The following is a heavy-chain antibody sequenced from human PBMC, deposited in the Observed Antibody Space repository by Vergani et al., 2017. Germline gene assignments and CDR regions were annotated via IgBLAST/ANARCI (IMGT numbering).Heavy chain of an antibody. J-gene: IGHJ3*02. CDR1: GGSISSSSYY. CDR2: IYYSGGT. V-gene: IGHV4-39*01. Sequence: QLQLQESGPGLVKPSETLSLTCTVSGGSISSSSYYWGWIRQPPGKGLEWIGSIYYSGGTYYNPSLKSRVTISVATSKNQFSLKLSSVTAADTAVYYCARHEVIAVAGSAFDIWGQGTMVTVSS. CDR3: ARHEVIAVAGSAFDI. D-gene: IGHD6-19*01.